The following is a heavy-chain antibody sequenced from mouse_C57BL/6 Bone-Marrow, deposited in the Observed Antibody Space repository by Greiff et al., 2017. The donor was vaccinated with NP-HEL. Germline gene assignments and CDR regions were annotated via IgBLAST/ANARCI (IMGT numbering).Heavy chain of an antibody. Sequence: EVQLQESGPGLVKPSQSLSLTCSVTGYSITSGYYWNWIRQFPGNKLEWMGYISYDGSNNYNPSLKNRISITRDTSKNQFFLKLNSVTTEDTATYYCARDDYPYYFDYWGQGTTLTVSS. CDR1: GYSITSGYY. D-gene: IGHD2-4*01. CDR3: ARDDYPYYFDY. CDR2: ISYDGSN. J-gene: IGHJ2*01. V-gene: IGHV3-6*01.